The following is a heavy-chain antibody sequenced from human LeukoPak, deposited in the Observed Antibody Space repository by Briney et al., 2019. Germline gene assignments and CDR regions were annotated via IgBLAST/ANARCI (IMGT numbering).Heavy chain of an antibody. J-gene: IGHJ4*02. CDR2: MYHRGST. V-gene: IGHV4-38-2*02. CDR3: VRDSKCTSASCYPFEY. CDR1: GYSIRSGYY. Sequence: SETLSLTCAVSGYSIRSGYYWGWIRQPPGKGLEWIGSMYHRGSTYYNPSLKSRVTISVDTSKNQFSLKLSSVTDAHTDVYYCVRDSKCTSASCYPFEYWGQGTPVSVSS. D-gene: IGHD2-2*01.